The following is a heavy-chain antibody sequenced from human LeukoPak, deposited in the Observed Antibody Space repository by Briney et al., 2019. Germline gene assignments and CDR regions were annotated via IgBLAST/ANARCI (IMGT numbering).Heavy chain of an antibody. CDR1: GFTFSSYD. V-gene: IGHV3-30*18. CDR2: ISYDGSNK. D-gene: IGHD6-13*01. CDR3: AKGGEEWQLVYPYDN. J-gene: IGHJ4*02. Sequence: GGSLRLSCAASGFTFSSYDMHWVRQAPGKGLEWVALISYDGSNKYYTDSVKGRFTISRDNSKNTLYLQMNSLRAEDTALYYCAKGGEEWQLVYPYDNWGQGTLVTVSS.